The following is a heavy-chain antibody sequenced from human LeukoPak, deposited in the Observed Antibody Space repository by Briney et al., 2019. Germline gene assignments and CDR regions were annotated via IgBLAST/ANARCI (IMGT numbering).Heavy chain of an antibody. J-gene: IGHJ4*02. Sequence: ASVKVSCKASGGTFSSYAISWVRQAPRQGLEWMGGIIPIFGTANYAQKLQGRVTMTTDTSTSTAYMELRSLRSDDTAVYYCARDSSIAARLLYYWGQGTLVTVSS. V-gene: IGHV1-69*05. CDR2: IIPIFGTA. CDR1: GGTFSSYA. CDR3: ARDSSIAARLLYY. D-gene: IGHD6-6*01.